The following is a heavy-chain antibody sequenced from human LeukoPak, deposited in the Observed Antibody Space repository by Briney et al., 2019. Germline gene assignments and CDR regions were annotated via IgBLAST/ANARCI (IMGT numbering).Heavy chain of an antibody. J-gene: IGHJ4*02. CDR3: ARDVSANYYDSSGYSKFDY. CDR2: IIPIFGTA. Sequence: GASVKVSCKASGGTFSSYAISWVRQAPGQGLEWMGGIIPIFGTANYAQKFQGRVTITADESTSTAYMELSSLRSEDTAVYYCARDVSANYYDSSGYSKFDYWGQGTLVTVSS. CDR1: GGTFSSYA. V-gene: IGHV1-69*13. D-gene: IGHD3-22*01.